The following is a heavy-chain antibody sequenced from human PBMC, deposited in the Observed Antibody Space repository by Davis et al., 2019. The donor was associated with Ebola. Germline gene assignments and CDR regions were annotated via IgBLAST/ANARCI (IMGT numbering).Heavy chain of an antibody. J-gene: IGHJ6*02. CDR1: GFTFSTHG. CDR2: IKSKTDGGTT. CDR3: TTDLYSSGWRNYYYYGMDV. D-gene: IGHD6-19*01. V-gene: IGHV3-15*01. Sequence: GESLKISCAASGFTFSTHGMSWVRQAPGKGLEWVGRIKSKTDGGTTDYAAPVKGRFTISRDDSKNTLYLQMNSLKTEDTAVYYCTTDLYSSGWRNYYYYGMDVWGQGTTVTVSS.